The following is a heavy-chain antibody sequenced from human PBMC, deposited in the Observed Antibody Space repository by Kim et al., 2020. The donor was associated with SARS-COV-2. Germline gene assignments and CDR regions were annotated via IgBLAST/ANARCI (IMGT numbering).Heavy chain of an antibody. V-gene: IGHV3-21*01. CDR3: ATGSTGSGWYNYFDY. CDR2: ISSSSSYI. CDR1: GFTFSSYS. J-gene: IGHJ4*02. Sequence: GGSLRLSCAASGFTFSSYSMNWVRQAPGKGLEWVSSISSSSSYIYYADSVKGRFTISRDNAKNSLYLQMNSLRAEDTAVYYCATGSTGSGWYNYFDYWGQGTLVTVSS. D-gene: IGHD6-19*01.